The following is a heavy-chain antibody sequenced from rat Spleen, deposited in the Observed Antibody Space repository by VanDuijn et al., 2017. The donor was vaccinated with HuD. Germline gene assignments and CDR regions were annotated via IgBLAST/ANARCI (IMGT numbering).Heavy chain of an antibody. CDR1: GFTFSSFP. CDR2: ISTGGGNT. D-gene: IGHD1-11*01. J-gene: IGHJ4*01. Sequence: EVHLVESGGGLVLPGRSVKLSCIASGFTFSSFPMAWVRQAPTKGLEWVASISTGGGNTYYRDSVKGRFTISRDNAKNTQFLQMDSLRSEDTATYYCARHMDCGDPKGVMDAWGQGASVTVSS. V-gene: IGHV5S13*01. CDR3: ARHMDCGDPKGVMDA.